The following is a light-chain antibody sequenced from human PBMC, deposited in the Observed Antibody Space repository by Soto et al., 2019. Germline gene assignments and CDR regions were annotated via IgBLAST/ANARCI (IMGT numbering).Light chain of an antibody. CDR2: GAS. Sequence: EIVLTQSPAPLSVSPGERATLSCRASQSVSSSLAWYQQKPGQAPRLLLYGASTRATDIPARVSGSGSGTELTRTISSLQAEDVELNYGQQYNNWPFTFGGGTKGESK. V-gene: IGKV3-15*01. CDR3: QQYNNWPFT. J-gene: IGKJ4*01. CDR1: QSVSSS.